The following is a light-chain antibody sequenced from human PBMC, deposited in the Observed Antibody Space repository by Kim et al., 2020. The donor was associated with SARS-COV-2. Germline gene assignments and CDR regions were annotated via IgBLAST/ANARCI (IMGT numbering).Light chain of an antibody. CDR2: MAS. V-gene: IGKV2-28*01. CDR3: MQALQTPLT. CDR1: QSLLHSNGYNY. Sequence: DIVMTQSPLSLPVTPGEPASISCRSSQSLLHSNGYNYLDWYIQKPGQSPQVLIYMASSRASGVPDRFSGSGSGTAFTLEISRVEAEDAGVYYCMQALQTPLTFGQGTRLEIK. J-gene: IGKJ5*01.